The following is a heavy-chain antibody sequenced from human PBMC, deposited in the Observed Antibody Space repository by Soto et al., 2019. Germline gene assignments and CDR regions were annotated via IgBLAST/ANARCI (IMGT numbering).Heavy chain of an antibody. CDR2: IYNDGTT. CDR3: VRPLPSGRNYGMDV. Sequence: EVRLEESGGGLIQPGGSLRLSCTASGLGVRNNYMSWVRQAPGMGLEWVSVIYNDGTTYYADSLKGRFTLSRDTYTNTLALQMDSLRAEDKGVCYCVRPLPSGRNYGMDVWGQGTTGTVAS. D-gene: IGHD3-10*01. CDR1: GLGVRNNY. V-gene: IGHV3-53*01. J-gene: IGHJ6*02.